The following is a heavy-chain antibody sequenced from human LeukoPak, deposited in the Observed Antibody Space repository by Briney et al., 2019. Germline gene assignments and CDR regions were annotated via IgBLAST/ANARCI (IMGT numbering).Heavy chain of an antibody. CDR3: ARGWDGSGSPIPVDY. CDR2: ISAYNGNT. J-gene: IGHJ4*02. D-gene: IGHD3-10*01. V-gene: IGHV1-18*01. Sequence: GASVKVSCKASGYTFTSYGISWVRQAPGQGLEWMGWISAYNGNTIYTQKLQGRVTMTTDTSTSTAYMELRSLRSDDTAVYYCARGWDGSGSPIPVDYWGQGTLVTVSS. CDR1: GYTFTSYG.